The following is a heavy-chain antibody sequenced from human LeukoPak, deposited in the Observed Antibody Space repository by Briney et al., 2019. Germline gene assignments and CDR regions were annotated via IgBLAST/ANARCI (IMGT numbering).Heavy chain of an antibody. J-gene: IGHJ4*02. Sequence: GGSLRLSCAASGFTFSSYAMHWVRQAPGKGLEWVAVISYDGNNKYYADSLKGRFTISRDNAKNSLYLQMNSLRAEDTAVYYCAKEFATPFSYWGQGTLVTVSS. V-gene: IGHV3-33*03. CDR3: AKEFATPFSY. CDR1: GFTFSSYA. D-gene: IGHD5-12*01. CDR2: ISYDGNNK.